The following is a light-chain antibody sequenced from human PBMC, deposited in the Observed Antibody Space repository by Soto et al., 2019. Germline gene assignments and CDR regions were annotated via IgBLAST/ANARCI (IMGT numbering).Light chain of an antibody. CDR2: EGS. Sequence: QSALTQPASVSGSPGQSITISCTGTSSDVGSYNLVSWYQQHPGKAPKLMIYEGSKRPSGVSNRFSGSKSGNTASLTISGLQAEDEADYYCCSYPGSRTLLDVFGTGTKLTVL. V-gene: IGLV2-23*03. CDR3: CSYPGSRTLLDV. CDR1: SSDVGSYNL. J-gene: IGLJ1*01.